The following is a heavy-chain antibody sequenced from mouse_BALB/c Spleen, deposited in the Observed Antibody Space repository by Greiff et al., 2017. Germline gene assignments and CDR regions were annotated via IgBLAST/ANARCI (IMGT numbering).Heavy chain of an antibody. Sequence: EVKLVESGGGLVQPGGSRKLSCAASGFTFSSFGMHWVRQAPEKGLEWVAYISSGSSTIYYADTVKGRFTISRDNPNNTLFLQMTSLRSEDTAMYYCARRVTRGGDAMDYWGQGTSVTVSS. V-gene: IGHV5-17*02. CDR3: ARRVTRGGDAMDY. CDR1: GFTFSSFG. CDR2: ISSGSSTI. D-gene: IGHD2-2*01. J-gene: IGHJ4*01.